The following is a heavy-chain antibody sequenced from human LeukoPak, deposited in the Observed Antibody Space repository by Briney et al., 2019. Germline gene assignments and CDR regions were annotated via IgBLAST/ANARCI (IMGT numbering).Heavy chain of an antibody. CDR1: GFTFSSYA. V-gene: IGHV3-23*01. J-gene: IGHJ4*02. CDR2: ISGSGGRT. D-gene: IGHD5-12*01. Sequence: PGGSLRLSCAASGFTFSSYAMSWVRQAPGKGLEWVSGISGSGGRTHYADSVKGRFTISRDNSKNTLYPQMNSLRAEDTAVYYCAKTPGDIVATTRFDYWGQGTLVTVSS. CDR3: AKTPGDIVATTRFDY.